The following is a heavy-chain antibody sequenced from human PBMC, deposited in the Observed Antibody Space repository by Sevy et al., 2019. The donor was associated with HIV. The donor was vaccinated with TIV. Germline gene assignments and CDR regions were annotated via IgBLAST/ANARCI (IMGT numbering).Heavy chain of an antibody. CDR3: AVGAGQYFFDY. V-gene: IGHV3-33*01. Sequence: GGSLRLSCAASGFSFSSYGMHWVRQAPGKGLEWVAVIWYDGSGKYYSDSVKGRFTISRDNSKNTLFLQMNSLRVEDTAIYYRAVGAGQYFFDYWGQGTLVTVSS. J-gene: IGHJ4*02. D-gene: IGHD1-26*01. CDR1: GFSFSSYG. CDR2: IWYDGSGK.